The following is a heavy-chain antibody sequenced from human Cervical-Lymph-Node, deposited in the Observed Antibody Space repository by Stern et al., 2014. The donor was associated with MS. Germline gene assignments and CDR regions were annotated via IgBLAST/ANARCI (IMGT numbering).Heavy chain of an antibody. D-gene: IGHD2-15*01. CDR2: IYHSGSP. J-gene: IGHJ4*02. CDR3: ARDRTYCSGGSCYLDY. V-gene: IGHV4-4*02. Sequence: QLQLQESGPGLVKPSGTLSLTCAVSGGSISSSNWWSWVRQPPGKGLEGIGEIYHSGSPTYNPALKRRVPISVDKSKNQFSLKLSSVTAADTAVYYCARDRTYCSGGSCYLDYWGQGTLVTVSS. CDR1: GGSISSSNW.